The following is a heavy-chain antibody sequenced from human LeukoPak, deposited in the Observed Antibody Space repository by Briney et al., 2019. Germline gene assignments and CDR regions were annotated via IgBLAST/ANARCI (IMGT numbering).Heavy chain of an antibody. Sequence: GGSLRLSCAASGFTFSDYYMNWIRQAPGKGLEWVSYISSSSSYTNYADSVKGRFTISRDNAKNSLYLQMNGLRAEDTAVYYCARDVTPGYYDSSGYADAFDIWGQGTMVTVSS. CDR1: GFTFSDYY. CDR3: ARDVTPGYYDSSGYADAFDI. J-gene: IGHJ3*02. V-gene: IGHV3-11*06. D-gene: IGHD3-22*01. CDR2: ISSSSSYT.